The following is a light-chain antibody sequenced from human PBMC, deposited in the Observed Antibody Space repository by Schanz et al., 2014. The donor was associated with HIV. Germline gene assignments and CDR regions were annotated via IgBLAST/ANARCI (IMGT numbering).Light chain of an antibody. CDR2: GAS. Sequence: EIVLTQSPGTLSLSLGERATLSCRASQSVDSSYLTWYQQKPGQAPRLLIYGASNRATGIPARFSGSGSGTDFTLTISSLEPEDFAVYYCQQRSNWLTFGGGTKVEIK. J-gene: IGKJ4*01. V-gene: IGKV3-11*01. CDR3: QQRSNWLT. CDR1: QSVDSSY.